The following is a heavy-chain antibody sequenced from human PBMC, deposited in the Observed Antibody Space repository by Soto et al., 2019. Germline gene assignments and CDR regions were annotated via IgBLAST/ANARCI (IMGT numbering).Heavy chain of an antibody. Sequence: EVQLLESGGDLVQPGGSLRLSCAASGFTFSSYAMRWVRQAPGKGLEWVSSISGSGGRTYYTNSVKGRFTISRDNSKNTLYLQMDSLRAKDTAVYYCAKGTGAEYYYMDVWGKGTTVTVSS. CDR3: AKGTGAEYYYMDV. CDR1: GFTFSSYA. V-gene: IGHV3-23*01. CDR2: ISGSGGRT. J-gene: IGHJ6*03. D-gene: IGHD1-1*01.